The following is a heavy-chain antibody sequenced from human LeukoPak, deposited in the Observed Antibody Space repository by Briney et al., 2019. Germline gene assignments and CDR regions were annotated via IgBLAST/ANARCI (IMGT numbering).Heavy chain of an antibody. CDR3: ARVGYSSSGNYYNDRGAFDY. CDR2: INHSGST. Sequence: SETLSLTCAVYGGSFSGYYWSWIRQPPAKGLEWIGEINHSGSTNYNPSLKSRVTISVDTSKNQFSLKLSSVTAADTAVYYCARVGYSSSGNYYNDRGAFDYWGQGTLVTVSS. D-gene: IGHD3-10*01. J-gene: IGHJ4*02. V-gene: IGHV4-34*01. CDR1: GGSFSGYY.